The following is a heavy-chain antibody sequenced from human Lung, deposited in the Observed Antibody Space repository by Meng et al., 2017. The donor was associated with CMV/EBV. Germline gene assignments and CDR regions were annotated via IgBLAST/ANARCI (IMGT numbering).Heavy chain of an antibody. V-gene: IGHV1-2*02. D-gene: IGHD1-1*01. CDR1: GYTFTGHY. CDR3: ARDHNWGPDY. J-gene: IGHJ4*02. CDR2: IYPASGGT. Sequence: APVKVSCKASGYTFTGHYLHWVRQAPGQGLEWMGWIYPASGGTNYAQNFQGRVTMTSDTSISTAYMELSGLRSDDTALYFCARDHNWGPDYWGQGTLVTVSS.